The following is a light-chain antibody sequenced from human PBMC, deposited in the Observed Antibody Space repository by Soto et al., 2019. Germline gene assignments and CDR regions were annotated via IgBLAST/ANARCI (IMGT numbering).Light chain of an antibody. J-gene: IGLJ1*01. CDR1: SSDVGGYKY. CDR3: SSYTSTSTL. CDR2: DVT. V-gene: IGLV2-14*01. Sequence: QSVLTQPASVSGSPGQSITISCTGTSSDVGGYKYVSWYQLHPGTAPKLVIYDVTNRPSGVSNRFSGSKSGNTASLTTSGLQAEDEADYFCSSYTSTSTLFGTGTKLTVL.